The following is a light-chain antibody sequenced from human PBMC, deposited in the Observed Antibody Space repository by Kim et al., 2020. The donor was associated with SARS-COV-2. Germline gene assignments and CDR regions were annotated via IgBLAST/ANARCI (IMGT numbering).Light chain of an antibody. CDR3: QQFNFYSRT. CDR1: QSISNL. Sequence: SASVGDRVTITGRASQSISNLLAWYQQKPGKAPELLIYDASTLQSGVPSRFSGSGSGTEFTLTISSLQPDDFATYYCQQFNFYSRTFGQGTKLEI. J-gene: IGKJ2*01. V-gene: IGKV1-5*01. CDR2: DAS.